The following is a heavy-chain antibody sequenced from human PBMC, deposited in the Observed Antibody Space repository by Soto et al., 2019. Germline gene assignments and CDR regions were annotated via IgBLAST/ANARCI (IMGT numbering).Heavy chain of an antibody. CDR3: ARGSRGAFDI. D-gene: IGHD3-16*01. CDR2: TYYRSKWYN. V-gene: IGHV6-1*01. Sequence: SQTLSLTCAISGDSVSSNSATWSWIRQSPSRGLEWLGRTYYRSKWYNDYAVSVKSRITVNPDTSKSQFSLQLNSVTPEDTAVYYCARGSRGAFDIWGRGTMVTVSS. J-gene: IGHJ3*02. CDR1: GDSVSSNSAT.